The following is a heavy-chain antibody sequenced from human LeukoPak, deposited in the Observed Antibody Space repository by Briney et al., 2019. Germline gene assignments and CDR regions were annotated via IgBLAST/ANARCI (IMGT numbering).Heavy chain of an antibody. CDR1: GFTFSSYG. Sequence: GGSLRLSCAASGFTFSSYGMHWVRQAPGKGLEWVAVIWYDGSNKYYADSVKGRFTISRDNSKNTLYLQMNSLRAEDTAVYYCARGEEQLVAFDYWGQGTLVTVSS. J-gene: IGHJ4*02. CDR3: ARGEEQLVAFDY. D-gene: IGHD6-13*01. CDR2: IWYDGSNK. V-gene: IGHV3-33*01.